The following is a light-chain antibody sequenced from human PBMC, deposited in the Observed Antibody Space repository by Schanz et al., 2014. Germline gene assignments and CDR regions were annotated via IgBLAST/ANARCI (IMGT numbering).Light chain of an antibody. V-gene: IGKV3-20*01. CDR3: QQHGHSIS. CDR2: GVS. J-gene: IGKJ3*01. CDR1: QSVSNNF. Sequence: EIVLTQSPGTLSLSPGERATLPCRASQSVSNNFLAWYQQKPGQAPRLLIHGVSSRATGIPDRFSGSGSGTDFTLTNSRLETEDFAVYYCQQHGHSISFGPGTKVDIK.